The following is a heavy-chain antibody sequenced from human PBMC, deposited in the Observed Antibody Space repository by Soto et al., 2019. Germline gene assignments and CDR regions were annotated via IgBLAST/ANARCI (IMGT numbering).Heavy chain of an antibody. CDR1: GGSISSYY. D-gene: IGHD5-12*01. V-gene: IGHV4-59*08. CDR3: ASSYSGYDRNYFEY. Sequence: SETLSLICTVSGGSISSYYWSWIRQPPGKGLEWIGYIYYSGSTNYNPSLKSRVTISVDTSKNQFSLKLSSVTAADTAVYFCASSYSGYDRNYFEYWGQGTLVTVSS. CDR2: IYYSGST. J-gene: IGHJ4*02.